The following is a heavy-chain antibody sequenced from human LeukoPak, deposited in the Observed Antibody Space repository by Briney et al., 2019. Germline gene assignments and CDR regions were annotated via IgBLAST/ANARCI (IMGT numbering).Heavy chain of an antibody. CDR2: INHSGST. CDR3: ARDVGQQLAYWYFDL. Sequence: SETLSLTCAVYGGSFSGYYWSWIRQPPGKGLEWIGEINHSGSTNYNPSLKSRVTISVDTSKNQFSLKLSSVTAADTAVYYCARDVGQQLAYWYFDLWGRGTLVTVSS. D-gene: IGHD6-13*01. CDR1: GGSFSGYY. V-gene: IGHV4-34*01. J-gene: IGHJ2*01.